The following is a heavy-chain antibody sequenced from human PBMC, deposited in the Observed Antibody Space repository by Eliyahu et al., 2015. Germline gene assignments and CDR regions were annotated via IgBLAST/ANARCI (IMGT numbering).Heavy chain of an antibody. CDR2: IYYSGST. CDR3: ARAGTYSSSWYYYYGMDV. Sequence: QVQLQESGPGLVKPSETLSLXCTVAXGSIXSYXWSWXRQPPGKGLEWIGYIYYSGSTNYNPSLKSRVTISVDTSKNQFSLKLSSVTAADTAVYYCARAGTYSSSWYYYYGMDVWGQGTTVTVSS. D-gene: IGHD6-13*01. V-gene: IGHV4-59*01. J-gene: IGHJ6*02. CDR1: XGSIXSYX.